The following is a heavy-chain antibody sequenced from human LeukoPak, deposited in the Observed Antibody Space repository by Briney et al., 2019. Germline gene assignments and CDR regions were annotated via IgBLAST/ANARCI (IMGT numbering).Heavy chain of an antibody. Sequence: PGGSLRLSCAASGFSFEDYAMYWVRQAPGKGLEWVSGVTWNTGQREYADSVRGRFTISIDNAKNTLYLQMNSLRAEDTAVYYCARDRWPSGFDSWGQGTLVTVSS. CDR1: GFSFEDYA. CDR2: VTWNTGQR. J-gene: IGHJ4*02. V-gene: IGHV3-9*01. CDR3: ARDRWPSGFDS. D-gene: IGHD1-14*01.